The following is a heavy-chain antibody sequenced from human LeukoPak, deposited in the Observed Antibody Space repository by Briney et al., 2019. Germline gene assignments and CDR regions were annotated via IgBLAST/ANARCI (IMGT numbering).Heavy chain of an antibody. V-gene: IGHV1-2*02. J-gene: IGHJ3*02. CDR1: GYTFTGYY. CDR3: ARDSCSSTSCYRGAFDI. D-gene: IGHD2-2*01. Sequence: ASVKVSCKASGYTFTGYYMHWVRQAPGQGLEWMGWINPNSGGTNYAQKFQGRVTMTRDTSISTAYMELSRLRSDDTAVYYCARDSCSSTSCYRGAFDIWGQGTMVTVSS. CDR2: INPNSGGT.